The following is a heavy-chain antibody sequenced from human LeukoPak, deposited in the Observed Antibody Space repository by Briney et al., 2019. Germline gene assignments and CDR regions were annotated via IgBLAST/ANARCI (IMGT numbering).Heavy chain of an antibody. V-gene: IGHV4-39*01. D-gene: IGHD3-10*01. CDR2: IYYSGST. CDR1: GGPISSSSYY. CDR3: ARNPSRGYYYYMDV. J-gene: IGHJ6*03. Sequence: SETLSLTCTVSGGPISSSSYYWGWIRQPPGKGLEWIGSIYYSGSTYYNPSLKSRVTISVDTSKNQFSLKLSSVTAADTAVYYCARNPSRGYYYYMDVWGKGTTVTVSS.